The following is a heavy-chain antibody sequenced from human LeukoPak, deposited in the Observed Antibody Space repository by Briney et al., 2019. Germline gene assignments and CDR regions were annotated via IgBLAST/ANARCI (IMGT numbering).Heavy chain of an antibody. CDR1: GYTFTGYY. CDR2: INPNSGGT. D-gene: IGHD3-10*01. J-gene: IGHJ4*02. CDR3: ARRGSGSYYYFDY. V-gene: IGHV1-2*02. Sequence: GASVKVSCRASGYTFTGYYMHWVRQAPGQGLEWMGWINPNSGGTNYAQKFQGRVTMTRDTSISTAYMELSRLRSDDTAVYCCARRGSGSYYYFDYWGQGTLVTVSS.